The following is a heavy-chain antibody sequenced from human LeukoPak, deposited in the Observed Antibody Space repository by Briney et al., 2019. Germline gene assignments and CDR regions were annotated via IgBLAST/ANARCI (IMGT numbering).Heavy chain of an antibody. CDR2: ISAYNGNT. D-gene: IGHD2-2*01. Sequence: ASVKVSCKASGYTFTSYGISWVRQAPGQGLEWMGWISAYNGNTNYAQKLQGRVTMTTDTSTSTAYMELRSLRSDDTAVYYCARVPHPAAHYYYYGMGVWGQGTTVTVSS. V-gene: IGHV1-18*01. CDR3: ARVPHPAAHYYYYGMGV. CDR1: GYTFTSYG. J-gene: IGHJ6*02.